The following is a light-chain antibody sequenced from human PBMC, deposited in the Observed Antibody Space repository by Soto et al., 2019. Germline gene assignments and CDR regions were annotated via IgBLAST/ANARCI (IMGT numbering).Light chain of an antibody. CDR2: EVT. CDR3: SSYTSTNTVV. J-gene: IGLJ7*01. V-gene: IGLV2-14*01. CDR1: SSDVGRYNY. Sequence: QSALTQPASVSGSPGQSITISCTGTSSDVGRYNYVSWYQQYAVKAPKLMIYEVTYRPSGVSNRFSASKSDNTASLTISGLQAEDEAHYFCSSYTSTNTVVFGGGTQLTVL.